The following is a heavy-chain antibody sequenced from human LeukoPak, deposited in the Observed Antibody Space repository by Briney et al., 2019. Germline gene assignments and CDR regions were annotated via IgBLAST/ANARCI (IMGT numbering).Heavy chain of an antibody. J-gene: IGHJ4*02. Sequence: GGSLRLSCAASGFTFSDYYMSWIRQAPGKGLEWVADISSSGSTIYYADSVEGRFTISRDNAKNSLYLQMNSLRAEDTAVYYCARDGGTRYCSGGSCYKSYYFDSWGQGTLVTVSS. CDR3: ARDGGTRYCSGGSCYKSYYFDS. CDR1: GFTFSDYY. D-gene: IGHD2-15*01. V-gene: IGHV3-11*04. CDR2: ISSSGSTI.